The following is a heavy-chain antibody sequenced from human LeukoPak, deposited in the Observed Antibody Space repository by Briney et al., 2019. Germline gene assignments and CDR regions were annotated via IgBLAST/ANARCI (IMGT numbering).Heavy chain of an antibody. V-gene: IGHV3-23*01. Sequence: GGSLRLSCAASGFTFSSYAMSWVRHAPGKGLEWVSPISASGGDTYYADSVKGRFTISRDNSKNTLYLQMNGLRAEDTAVYYCAKGGYSHVDVWGQGTTVTVSS. CDR1: GFTFSSYA. D-gene: IGHD5-18*01. J-gene: IGHJ6*02. CDR3: AKGGYSHVDV. CDR2: ISASGGDT.